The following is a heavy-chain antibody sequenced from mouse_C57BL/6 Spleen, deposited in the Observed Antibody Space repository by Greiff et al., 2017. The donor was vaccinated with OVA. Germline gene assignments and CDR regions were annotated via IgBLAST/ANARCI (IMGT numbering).Heavy chain of an antibody. CDR2: IYPGSGST. J-gene: IGHJ2*01. D-gene: IGHD1-1*01. CDR3: ARGGYYGSSLDY. CDR1: GYTFTSYW. V-gene: IGHV1-55*01. Sequence: QVQLQQSGAELVKPGASVKMSCKASGYTFTSYWITWVKQRPGQGLEWIGDIYPGSGSTNYNEKFKSKATLTVDTSSSTAYMQLSSLTSEDSAVYYCARGGYYGSSLDYWGQGTTLTVSS.